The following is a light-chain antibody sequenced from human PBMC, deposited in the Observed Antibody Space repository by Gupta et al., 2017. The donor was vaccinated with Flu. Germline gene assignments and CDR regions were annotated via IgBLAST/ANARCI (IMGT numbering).Light chain of an antibody. V-gene: IGLV7-43*01. J-gene: IGLJ1*01. CDR2: STK. CDR1: TGAVTSVNF. CDR3: RLHYCHFYV. Sequence: QSEVTQKPSLTVSRRGTVTVACPARTGAVTSVNFPNWFHQKPLLEHRALIYSTKNIESWTPARFSGSILVVKAALTLSGVQPEDEPQYYCRLHYCHFYVFGTGTKVTVL.